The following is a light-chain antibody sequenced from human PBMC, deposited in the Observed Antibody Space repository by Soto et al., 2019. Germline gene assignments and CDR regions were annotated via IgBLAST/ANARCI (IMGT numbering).Light chain of an antibody. CDR3: QQSYTTPLT. CDR1: QSISYD. Sequence: DIQMTQSPSSLSASVGDRVTITCRASQSISYDLNWYQQKPGKAPRLLIYGANSLESGVPLRFSGGGSRTDFTLTINNLQPEDFATYYCQQSYTTPLTFGGGTKVDIK. V-gene: IGKV1-39*01. CDR2: GAN. J-gene: IGKJ4*01.